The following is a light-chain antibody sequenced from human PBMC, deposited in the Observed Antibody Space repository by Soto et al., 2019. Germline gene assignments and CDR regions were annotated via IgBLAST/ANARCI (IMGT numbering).Light chain of an antibody. J-gene: IGKJ2*01. CDR2: DAS. Sequence: EIVLTQSPATLSLSPGERATLSCRASQSVSSYLAWYQQKPGQAPRLLIYDASNRATGIPARFSGSGSWTDFTLTISSLEPEDFAVYYFQQRSNWPPGYTFGQGTKLEIK. CDR3: QQRSNWPPGYT. V-gene: IGKV3-11*01. CDR1: QSVSSY.